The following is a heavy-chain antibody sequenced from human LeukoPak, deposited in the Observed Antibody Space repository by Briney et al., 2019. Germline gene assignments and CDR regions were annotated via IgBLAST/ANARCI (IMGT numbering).Heavy chain of an antibody. V-gene: IGHV1-18*01. D-gene: IGHD6-13*01. Sequence: ASVKVSCKASGYSFTSYGISWLRQAPGQGLEWMGWISAYNGNTDYAQKVQGRVTMTTDTSTSTAYMEVRSLRYDDTAVYYCIRDAYSSSYYVYWGQGTLVTVSS. CDR3: IRDAYSSSYYVY. CDR2: ISAYNGNT. CDR1: GYSFTSYG. J-gene: IGHJ4*02.